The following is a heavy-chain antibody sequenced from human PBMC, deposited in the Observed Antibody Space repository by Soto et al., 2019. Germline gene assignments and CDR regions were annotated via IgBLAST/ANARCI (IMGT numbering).Heavy chain of an antibody. CDR1: GFTFSSYS. Sequence: PGGSLRLSCAASGFTFSSYSMNWVRQAPGKGLEWVSSISSSSSYIYYADSVKGRFTISRDNAKNSLYLQMNSLRAEDTAVYYCAILDSSSWAEFDYWGQGTLVTVSS. D-gene: IGHD6-13*01. CDR3: AILDSSSWAEFDY. CDR2: ISSSSSYI. V-gene: IGHV3-21*01. J-gene: IGHJ4*02.